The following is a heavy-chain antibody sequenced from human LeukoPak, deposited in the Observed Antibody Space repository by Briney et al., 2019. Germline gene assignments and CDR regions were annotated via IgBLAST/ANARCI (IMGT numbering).Heavy chain of an antibody. CDR2: IKQDGSEK. J-gene: IGHJ4*02. CDR1: GFTFNTHW. CDR3: ARDYDNNSPGGLRY. V-gene: IGHV3-7*01. Sequence: GGSLRLSCAASGFTFNTHWMTWVRQAPGKGLEWVANIKQDGSEKYYGGSVEGRFTVSRDNAKNSLYLQMNSLRAEDTAVYYCARDYDNNSPGGLRYWGQGTLVTVSS. D-gene: IGHD3-10*01.